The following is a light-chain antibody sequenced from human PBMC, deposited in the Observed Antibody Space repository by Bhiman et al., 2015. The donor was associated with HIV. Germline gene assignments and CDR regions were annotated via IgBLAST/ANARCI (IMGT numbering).Light chain of an antibody. CDR3: QAWDSSTDRYV. V-gene: IGLV3-1*01. CDR1: KLGDKY. J-gene: IGLJ1*01. CDR2: QDN. Sequence: SYALTQPPSVSVSPGQTASITCSGHKLGDKYAYWYQQKPGQSPVLVIYQDNKRPSGIPERFSGSNSGNTATLTISGTQAMDEADYYCQAWDSSTDRYVFGTGTKVTVL.